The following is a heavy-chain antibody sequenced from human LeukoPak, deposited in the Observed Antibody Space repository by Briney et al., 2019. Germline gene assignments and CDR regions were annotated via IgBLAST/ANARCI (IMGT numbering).Heavy chain of an antibody. V-gene: IGHV3-53*01. CDR2: VYSDDTT. CDR3: ARGGGYYAIDY. D-gene: IGHD1-26*01. J-gene: IGHJ4*02. CDR1: GFTFSSYS. Sequence: GSLRLSCAASGFTFSSYSMNWVRQAPGKGLEWVSVVYSDDTTYYADSVKGRFTISRDNSKNTLYLQMNNLRAEDTAVYYCARGGGYYAIDYWGQGTLVTVSS.